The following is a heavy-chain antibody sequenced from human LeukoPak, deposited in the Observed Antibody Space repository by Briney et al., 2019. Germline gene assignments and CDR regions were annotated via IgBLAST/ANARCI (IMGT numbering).Heavy chain of an antibody. CDR2: IRGTGGTT. J-gene: IGHJ3*01. CDR1: GFTFSDYA. Sequence: GGSLRLSYAASGFTFSDYALIWVRQAPGKGLEWISAIRGTGGTTYYADSVKGRCTISRDNSRNTVYLQMNSLRAEDTALYFCGKDPNGDYVGAFDFWGPGTMVTVSS. D-gene: IGHD4-17*01. V-gene: IGHV3-23*01. CDR3: GKDPNGDYVGAFDF.